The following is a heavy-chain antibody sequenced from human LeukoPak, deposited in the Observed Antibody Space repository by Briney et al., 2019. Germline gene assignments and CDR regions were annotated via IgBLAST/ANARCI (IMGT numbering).Heavy chain of an antibody. J-gene: IGHJ3*02. CDR1: GFTLGDYA. D-gene: IGHD2-2*01. CDR2: IRSKAYGGTT. V-gene: IGHV3-49*03. Sequence: GGSLRLSCTASGFTLGDYAMSWFRQAPGKGLEWVGFIRSKAYGGTTEYAASVKGRFTISRDDSKSIAYLQMNSLKTEDTAVYYCTREDIVVVPAASSAFDIWGQGTMGTVSS. CDR3: TREDIVVVPAASSAFDI.